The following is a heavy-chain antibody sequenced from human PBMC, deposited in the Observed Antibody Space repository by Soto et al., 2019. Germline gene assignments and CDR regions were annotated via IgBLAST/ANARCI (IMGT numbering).Heavy chain of an antibody. CDR1: GFTFSSYS. D-gene: IGHD3-10*01. Sequence: GGSLRLSCAASGFTFSSYSMSWVRQAPGKGLEWVSGFRSGGDDGTTHYADSVKGRFTISRDNSKNTLFLQMDSLRAEDTAIYYCAKKVNSGPGSQYFDYWGQGTLVTVSS. CDR2: FRSGGDDGTT. CDR3: AKKVNSGPGSQYFDY. V-gene: IGHV3-23*01. J-gene: IGHJ4*02.